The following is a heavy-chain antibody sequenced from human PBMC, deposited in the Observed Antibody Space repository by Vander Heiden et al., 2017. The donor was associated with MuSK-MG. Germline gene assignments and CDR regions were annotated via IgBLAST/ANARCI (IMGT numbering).Heavy chain of an antibody. CDR1: GFTFNDYA. V-gene: IGHV3-9*01. D-gene: IGHD3-3*01. CDR2: ISWNSGSK. J-gene: IGHJ4*02. CDR3: AKANSRFLEWYGDFDY. Sequence: EVQLVESGGGLVQPGRSLRLSCAASGFTFNDYAMHWVRQAPGKGLEWVSGISWNSGSKGYADSVKGRFTISRDNAKNSLYLQMNSLRPEDTALYYCAKANSRFLEWYGDFDYWGQGTLVTVSS.